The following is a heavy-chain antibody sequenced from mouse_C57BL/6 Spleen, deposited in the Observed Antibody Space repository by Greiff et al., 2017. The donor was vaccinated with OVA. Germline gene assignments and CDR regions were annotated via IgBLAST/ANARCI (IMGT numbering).Heavy chain of an antibody. J-gene: IGHJ4*01. Sequence: EVQLVESGGDLVKPGGSLKLSCAASGFTFSSYGMSWVRQTPDKRLEWVATISSGGSYTYYPDSVKGRFTISRDNAKNTLYLQMSSLKSEDTAMYYCARQGVATDYYAIDYWGQGTSVTVSS. D-gene: IGHD1-1*02. CDR1: GFTFSSYG. CDR2: ISSGGSYT. CDR3: ARQGVATDYYAIDY. V-gene: IGHV5-6*01.